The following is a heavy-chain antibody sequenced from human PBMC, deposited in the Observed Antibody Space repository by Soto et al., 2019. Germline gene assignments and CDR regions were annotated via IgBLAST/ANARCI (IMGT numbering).Heavy chain of an antibody. V-gene: IGHV4-59*01. CDR2: IYYSGST. CDR3: ARTNYGSGLYGMDV. Sequence: SETLSLTCTVSGGSISSYYWSWIRQPPGKGLEWIGYIYYSGSTNYNPSPKSRVTISVDTSKNQFSLKLSSVTAADTAVYYCARTNYGSGLYGMDVWGQGTTVTVSS. CDR1: GGSISSYY. D-gene: IGHD3-10*01. J-gene: IGHJ6*02.